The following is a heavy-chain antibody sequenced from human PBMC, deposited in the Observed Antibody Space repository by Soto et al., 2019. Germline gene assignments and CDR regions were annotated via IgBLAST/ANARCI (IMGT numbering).Heavy chain of an antibody. CDR2: IYPGDSDT. J-gene: IGHJ3*02. Sequence: GESLKISCKGSGYSFTSYWIGWVRQMPGKGLEWMGIIYPGDSDTRYSPSFQGQVTISADKSISTAYLQWSSLKASDTAMYYCARHRYYDGWSGYYSPNDAFDIWGQGTMVTVSS. D-gene: IGHD3-3*01. V-gene: IGHV5-51*01. CDR3: ARHRYYDGWSGYYSPNDAFDI. CDR1: GYSFTSYW.